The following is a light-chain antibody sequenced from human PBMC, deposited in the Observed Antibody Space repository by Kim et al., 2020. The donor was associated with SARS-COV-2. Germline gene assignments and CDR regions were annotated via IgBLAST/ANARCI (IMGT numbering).Light chain of an antibody. CDR1: KLGNKY. J-gene: IGLJ3*02. V-gene: IGLV3-1*01. Sequence: SYELTQPPSVSVSPGQTASITCSGDKLGNKYTCWYQQKPGQSPVLVIYHDSKRPSGIPERFSGSYFGNTATLTISGTQAMDEADYYCQAWDRTTVVFGGG. CDR2: HDS. CDR3: QAWDRTTVV.